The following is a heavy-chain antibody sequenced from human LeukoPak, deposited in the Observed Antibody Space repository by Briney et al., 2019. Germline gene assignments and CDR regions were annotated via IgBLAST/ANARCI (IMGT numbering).Heavy chain of an antibody. CDR1: GGTFSSYA. J-gene: IGHJ3*02. V-gene: IGHV1-69*04. Sequence: GASVKVSCKASGGTFSSYAISWVRQAPGQGLEWMGRIIPILGIANYAQKFQGRVTITADKSTSTAYMELSSLRSEDTAVYYCARYGGTTVTTYTLRDAFDIWAKGQWSPSLQ. CDR2: IIPILGIA. CDR3: ARYGGTTVTTYTLRDAFDI. D-gene: IGHD4-17*01.